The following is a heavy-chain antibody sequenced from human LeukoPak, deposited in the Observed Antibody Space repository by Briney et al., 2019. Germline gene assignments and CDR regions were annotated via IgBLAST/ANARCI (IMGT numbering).Heavy chain of an antibody. Sequence: GGSLRLSCAAAGFTFSSYAMSWVRQAPGKGLEWVSEISASGGSTYYADSVKGRFTISRDNSKNTLYLQMNSLRAEDTAVYYCAKDSPPGGYYGMDVWGQGTTVTVSS. D-gene: IGHD3-16*01. CDR3: AKDSPPGGYYGMDV. V-gene: IGHV3-23*01. J-gene: IGHJ6*02. CDR2: ISASGGST. CDR1: GFTFSSYA.